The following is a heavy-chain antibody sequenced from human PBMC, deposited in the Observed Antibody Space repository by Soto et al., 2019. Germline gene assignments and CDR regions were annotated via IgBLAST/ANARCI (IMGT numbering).Heavy chain of an antibody. CDR1: GYTFTSYG. CDR2: ISAYNGNT. J-gene: IGHJ5*02. Sequence: ASVKVSCKASGYTFTSYGISWVRQAPGQGLEWMGWISAYNGNTNYAQKLQGRVTMTTDTSTSTAYMELRSLRSDDTAAYYCARDAATVIRFDPWGQGTLVTISS. D-gene: IGHD4-4*01. CDR3: ARDAATVIRFDP. V-gene: IGHV1-18*01.